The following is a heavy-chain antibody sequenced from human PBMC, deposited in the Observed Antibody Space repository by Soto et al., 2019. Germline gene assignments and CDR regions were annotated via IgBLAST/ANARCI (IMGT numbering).Heavy chain of an antibody. CDR1: GFTFSGSA. CDR2: IRSKANSYAT. J-gene: IGHJ4*02. CDR3: TRAYDSSGYYSIS. Sequence: PGGSLRLSCAASGFTFSGSAMHWVRQASGKGLEWVGRIRSKANSYATAYAASVKGRFTISRDDSKNTAYLQMNSLKTEDTAVYYCTRAYDSSGYYSISWGQGTLVTVS. V-gene: IGHV3-73*01. D-gene: IGHD3-22*01.